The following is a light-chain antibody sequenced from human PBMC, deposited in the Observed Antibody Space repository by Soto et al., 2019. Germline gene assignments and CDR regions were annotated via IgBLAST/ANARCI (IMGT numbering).Light chain of an antibody. CDR3: LQNYKTPPT. J-gene: IGKJ1*01. Sequence: DIVMTQSPDSLAVSLGERATINCKSSQSVLYSSNNTNHLAWYQQKQGQPPKLLIYWASTRESEVPDRFSGSGSETDFTLTISILQSEEGAAFFGLQNYKTPPTFGQGTKVGIK. V-gene: IGKV4-1*01. CDR1: QSVLYSSNNTNH. CDR2: WAS.